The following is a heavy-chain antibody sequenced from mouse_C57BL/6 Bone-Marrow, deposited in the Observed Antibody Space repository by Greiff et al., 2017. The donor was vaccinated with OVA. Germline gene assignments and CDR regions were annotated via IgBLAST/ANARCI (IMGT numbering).Heavy chain of an antibody. CDR1: GYTFTSYG. CDR2: IYSISGNT. J-gene: IGHJ3*01. CDR3: SGGFVSVACIGY. V-gene: IGHV1-81*01. Sequence: QVLLQQSGAELARPGASVKLSCKASGYTFTSYGISWVKQSTGQGLEWIGEIYSISGNTYYNEKFKGKAKLTADKSSSTAYMELLSLTFVDSAVYFCSGGFVSVACIGYWGQVALVTVSA.